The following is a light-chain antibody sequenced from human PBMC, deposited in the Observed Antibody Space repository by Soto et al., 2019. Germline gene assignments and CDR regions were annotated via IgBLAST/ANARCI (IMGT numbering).Light chain of an antibody. J-gene: IGKJ4*01. V-gene: IGKV3D-20*02. CDR2: GAS. CDR1: QSVSNDF. Sequence: EIVLTQSPGILSLSPGQRVTLSCRASQSVSNDFLAWYQQKPGQAPRLLIYGASTRATDVPDRFSGSGSGADFTLTISSLEPEDFAVYYCHQRSNWPLTFGGGTKLEIK. CDR3: HQRSNWPLT.